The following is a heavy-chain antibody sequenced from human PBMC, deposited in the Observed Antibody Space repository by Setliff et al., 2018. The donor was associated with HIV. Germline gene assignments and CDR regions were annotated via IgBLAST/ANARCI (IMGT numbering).Heavy chain of an antibody. D-gene: IGHD3-22*01. CDR2: ILSTGERT. CDR1: GFTFSNYA. Sequence: SLRLSCAASGFTFSNYAMSWVRQAPGEGLEWVSAILSTGERTFYADSVKGRFTISRDNSKNTVYLQMNSLRAEGTAEYYCAKELAASGLGYFDSWGRGILVTVS. V-gene: IGHV3-23*01. CDR3: AKELAASGLGYFDS. J-gene: IGHJ4*02.